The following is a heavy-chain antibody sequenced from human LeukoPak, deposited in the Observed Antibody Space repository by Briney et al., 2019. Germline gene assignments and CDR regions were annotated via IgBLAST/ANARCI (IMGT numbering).Heavy chain of an antibody. CDR3: ARDPEYGSSRYSFDY. CDR1: GGSISSHY. V-gene: IGHV4-59*11. CDR2: IYSSGVT. J-gene: IGHJ4*02. D-gene: IGHD6-6*01. Sequence: SETLSLTCSVSGGSISSHYWTWIRQPPGKGLEWIGYIYSSGVTTYNPSLKSRVTMSLDTSKNQFSLKLISLSAADTAVYFCARDPEYGSSRYSFDYWGQGAPVTVSP.